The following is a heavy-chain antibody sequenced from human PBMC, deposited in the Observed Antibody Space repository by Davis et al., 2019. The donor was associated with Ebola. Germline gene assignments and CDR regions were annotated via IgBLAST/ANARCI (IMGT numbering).Heavy chain of an antibody. J-gene: IGHJ3*02. CDR1: GNSFTSHW. CDR2: IYTGDSDT. CDR3: ASLRRTITGMDDGFDI. D-gene: IGHD1-20*01. Sequence: PGGSLRLSCKDSGNSFTSHWNGWVRQMPGKGLDWMGIIYTGDSDTRYSPSFRGRVTISADKSTRTAYLQWGSLKASDTAMYYCASLRRTITGMDDGFDIWGQGTMVTVSS. V-gene: IGHV5-51*01.